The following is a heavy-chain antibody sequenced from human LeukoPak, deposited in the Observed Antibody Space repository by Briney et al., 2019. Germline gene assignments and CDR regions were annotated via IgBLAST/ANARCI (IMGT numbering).Heavy chain of an antibody. CDR1: GGSISSYY. D-gene: IGHD1-26*01. CDR3: ARGGSYFNWFDP. Sequence: SETLSLTCTVSGGSISSYYWSWIRQPPGKGLEWIGYIYYSGSTHYNPSLKSRVTISVDTSKNQFSLKLSSVTAADTAVYYCARGGSYFNWFDPWGQGTLVTVSS. V-gene: IGHV4-59*01. J-gene: IGHJ5*02. CDR2: IYYSGST.